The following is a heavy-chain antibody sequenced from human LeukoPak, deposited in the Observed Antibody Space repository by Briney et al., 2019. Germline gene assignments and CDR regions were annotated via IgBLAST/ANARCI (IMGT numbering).Heavy chain of an antibody. CDR2: ISWNSGSI. V-gene: IGHV3-9*03. J-gene: IGHJ4*02. D-gene: IGHD3-3*01. CDR3: ARDRADFWSGGFFDY. Sequence: GGSLRLSCAASGFTFDDYAMHWVRQAPGKGLEWVSGISWNSGSIGYADSVKGRFTISRDNAKNSLYLQMNSLRAEDMALYYCARDRADFWSGGFFDYWGQGTLVTVSS. CDR1: GFTFDDYA.